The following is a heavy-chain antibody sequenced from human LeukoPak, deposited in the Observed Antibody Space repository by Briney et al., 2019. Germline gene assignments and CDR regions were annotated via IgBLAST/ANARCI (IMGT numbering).Heavy chain of an antibody. Sequence: GASVKVSCKASGYTFTSYAMHWVRQAPGQRLEWMGWINAGNGNTKYSQKFQGRVTITRDTSASTAYMELSSLRSEDTAVYYCARDQDSSSWLNSYYYYGMDVWGQGTTVTVSS. CDR1: GYTFTSYA. V-gene: IGHV1-3*01. J-gene: IGHJ6*02. CDR2: INAGNGNT. D-gene: IGHD6-13*01. CDR3: ARDQDSSSWLNSYYYYGMDV.